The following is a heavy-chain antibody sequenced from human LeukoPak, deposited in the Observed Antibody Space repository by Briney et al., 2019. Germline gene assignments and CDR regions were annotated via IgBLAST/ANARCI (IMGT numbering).Heavy chain of an antibody. CDR1: GFTVSNNY. V-gene: IGHV3-13*01. CDR2: IGTAGDT. D-gene: IGHD6-19*01. J-gene: IGHJ3*02. CDR3: ARGLAVAGSPVAFDI. Sequence: GGSLRLSCAASGFTVSNNYMNWVRQAPGKGLEWVSAIGTAGDTYYPGSVKGRFTISRENAKNSLYLQMNSLRAGDTAVYYCARGLAVAGSPVAFDIWGQGTMVTVSS.